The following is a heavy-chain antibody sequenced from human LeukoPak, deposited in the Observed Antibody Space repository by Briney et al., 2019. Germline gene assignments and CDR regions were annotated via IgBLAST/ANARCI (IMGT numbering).Heavy chain of an antibody. J-gene: IGHJ4*02. D-gene: IGHD3-22*01. CDR3: ARGPDYSDSSGYFKY. Sequence: SETLSLTCTVSGGSISGCYWSWIRQPAGKGLEWMGRIYTSGSTNYNPSLRSRVSISVDKSKNQFSLILSSLTAADTAVYYCARGPDYSDSSGYFKYWGQGTLVTVSS. CDR1: GGSISGCY. V-gene: IGHV4-4*07. CDR2: IYTSGST.